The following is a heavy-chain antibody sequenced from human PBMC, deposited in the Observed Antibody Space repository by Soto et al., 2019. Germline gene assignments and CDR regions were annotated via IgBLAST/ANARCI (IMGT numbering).Heavy chain of an antibody. CDR2: IYYSGST. Sequence: SETLSLTCTVSGGSIRSYYWSWIRQPPGKGLEWIGYIYYSGSTNYNPSLKSRVTISVDTSKNQFSLKLSSVTAADTAVYYCARTDYYYDISGYAPDAFDIWGRGTMVTVSS. CDR1: GGSIRSYY. D-gene: IGHD3-22*01. CDR3: ARTDYYYDISGYAPDAFDI. J-gene: IGHJ3*02. V-gene: IGHV4-59*01.